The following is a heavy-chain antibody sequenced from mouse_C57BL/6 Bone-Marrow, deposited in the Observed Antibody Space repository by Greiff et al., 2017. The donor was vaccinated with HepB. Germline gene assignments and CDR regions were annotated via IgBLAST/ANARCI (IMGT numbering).Heavy chain of an antibody. J-gene: IGHJ3*01. CDR1: GFTFSSYG. CDR3: ARQGAY. Sequence: EVKLVESGGDLVKPGGSLKLSCAASGFTFSSYGMSWVRQTPDKRLEWVATISSGGSYTYYPDSVKGRYTISRDNAKNTLYLQMSRLKSEDTAMYYGARQGAYWGQGTLVTVAA. CDR2: ISSGGSYT. V-gene: IGHV5-6*01.